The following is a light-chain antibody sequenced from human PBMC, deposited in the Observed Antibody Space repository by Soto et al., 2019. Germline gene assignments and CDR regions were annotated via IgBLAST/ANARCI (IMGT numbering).Light chain of an antibody. Sequence: EIVMTQSPATLSVSPGESATLSCRASQSISSSKLAWYQQKPGQAPRLLMYGASNWATGIPARFSGSGSGTEFPLTISSLQSEDSAVYYCQQYDYWPRTFGQGTKVEIK. CDR1: QSISSS. CDR2: GAS. J-gene: IGKJ1*01. CDR3: QQYDYWPRT. V-gene: IGKV3-15*01.